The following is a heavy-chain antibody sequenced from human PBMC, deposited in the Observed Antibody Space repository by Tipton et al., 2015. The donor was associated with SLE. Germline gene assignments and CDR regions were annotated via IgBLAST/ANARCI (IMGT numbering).Heavy chain of an antibody. D-gene: IGHD1-20*01. V-gene: IGHV4-59*08. CDR2: VYYTGTT. CDR3: ARHLGAHNWNY. CDR1: GGSTTRFY. Sequence: TLSLTCSVSGGSTTRFYWSWIRQSPGKTMEWIGSVYYTGTTFYNPSLESRVTVSLDTSRNRFSLRLRSVTAADTAMYFCARHLGAHNWNYWGQGTLVTVSS. J-gene: IGHJ4*02.